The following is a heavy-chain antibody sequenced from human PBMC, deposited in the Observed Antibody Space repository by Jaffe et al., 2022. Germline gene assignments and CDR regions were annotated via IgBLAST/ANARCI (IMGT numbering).Heavy chain of an antibody. CDR3: ARLLNDYIRGSDGYNFAFDI. CDR1: GGSVTIGSSY. J-gene: IGHJ3*02. Sequence: QVQLQESGPGLVKPSETLSLTCTVSGGSVTIGSSYWSWIRQPPGKGLEWIGYIYYSGSVTYKPSLKGRVTISVDTSKNQFSLNLSSVTAADTAVYYCARLLNDYIRGSDGYNFAFDIWGQGTTVTVSS. V-gene: IGHV4-61*01. CDR2: IYYSGSV. D-gene: IGHD3-16*01.